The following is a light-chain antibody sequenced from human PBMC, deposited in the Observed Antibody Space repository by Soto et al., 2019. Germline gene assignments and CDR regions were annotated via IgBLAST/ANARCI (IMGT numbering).Light chain of an antibody. CDR3: QKYDTASFT. CDR1: HDIRNY. Sequence: DIKMTQSPSSLSASVGDRVTITCRASHDIRNYLAWYQQKPGKVPKLLIDAASSLQSGVPSRFSGSGAGTYFTLTISSMQPEDVATYYCQKYDTASFTFGPGTKVDIK. CDR2: AAS. J-gene: IGKJ3*01. V-gene: IGKV1-27*01.